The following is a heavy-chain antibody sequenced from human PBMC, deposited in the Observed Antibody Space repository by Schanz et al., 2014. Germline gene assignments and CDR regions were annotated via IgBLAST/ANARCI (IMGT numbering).Heavy chain of an antibody. J-gene: IGHJ4*01. CDR3: ARARGYNYGLFDY. D-gene: IGHD5-18*01. CDR2: IHHIGST. CDR1: GFNFSDYA. V-gene: IGHV4-34*09. Sequence: VQLVESGGGLVQPGGSLRLSCAASGFNFSDYAMCWVRQARGKGLEWIGGIHHIGSTYHNPSLRSRLTMSLDTSRNHFSLRLTSVSAADTAVYYCARARGYNYGLFDYWGLGTLXTVSS.